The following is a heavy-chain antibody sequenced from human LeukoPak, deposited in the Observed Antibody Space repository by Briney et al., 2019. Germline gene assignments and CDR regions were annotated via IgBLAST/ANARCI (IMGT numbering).Heavy chain of an antibody. CDR2: ISSSGSTI. CDR1: GFTFSDYY. CDR3: ARDLYYYDSSGLYPPGY. Sequence: GGSLRLSCAASGFTFSDYYMSWIRQAPGKGLEWVSYISSSGSTIYYADSVKGRFTISRDNAMNSLYLQMNSLRAEDTAVYYCARDLYYYDSSGLYPPGYWGQGTLVTVSS. V-gene: IGHV3-11*04. D-gene: IGHD3-22*01. J-gene: IGHJ4*02.